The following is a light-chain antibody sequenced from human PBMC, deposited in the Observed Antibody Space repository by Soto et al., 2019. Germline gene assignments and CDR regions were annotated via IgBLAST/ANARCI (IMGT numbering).Light chain of an antibody. CDR2: AAS. V-gene: IGKV1-39*01. Sequence: DIQMTQSPSSLSASVGDRVTITCRASQSISSYLNWYQQKPGKAPKLLIYAASSLQSGVPSRFSGSGSGTDFTLTISSLQPEEFATYYCQQSYSTPGITFGPGTKVDIK. CDR1: QSISSY. J-gene: IGKJ3*01. CDR3: QQSYSTPGIT.